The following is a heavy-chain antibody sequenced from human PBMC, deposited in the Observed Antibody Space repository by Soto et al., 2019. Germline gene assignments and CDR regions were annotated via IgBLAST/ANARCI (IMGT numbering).Heavy chain of an antibody. V-gene: IGHV1-46*01. Sequence: ASVKVSCKASGYTFTSYHMHWVRQAPGQGLEWMGIINPSGGSTSYAQKFQGRVTMTRDTSTSTVYMELSSLRSEDTAVYYCARDAGGYCTNGVCYSPSNWFDPWGQGTLVTVSS. CDR2: INPSGGST. J-gene: IGHJ5*02. D-gene: IGHD2-8*01. CDR3: ARDAGGYCTNGVCYSPSNWFDP. CDR1: GYTFTSYH.